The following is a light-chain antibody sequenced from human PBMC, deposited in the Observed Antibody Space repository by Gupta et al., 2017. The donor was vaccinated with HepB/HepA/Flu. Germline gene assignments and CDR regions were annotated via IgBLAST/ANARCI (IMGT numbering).Light chain of an antibody. CDR1: QNIITY. CDR3: LQNYSTIPIT. Sequence: DIHMTQPPSSLSASLGDRVTITCRASQNIITYLHWYQQKPGKAPNLLIYAASSLQSGVPSRLRGSGSGTDFTRTISSLQPEDFATYYWLQNYSTIPITFGGGTRVEIK. CDR2: AAS. V-gene: IGKV1-39*01. J-gene: IGKJ4*01.